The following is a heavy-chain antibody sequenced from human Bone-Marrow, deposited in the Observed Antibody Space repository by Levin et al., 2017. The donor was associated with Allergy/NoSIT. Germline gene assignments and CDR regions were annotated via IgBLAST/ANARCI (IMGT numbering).Heavy chain of an antibody. CDR2: INTNTGNP. V-gene: IGHV7-4-1*02. D-gene: IGHD1-26*01. Sequence: ASVKVSCKASGYTFTSYVMNWVRQAPGQGLEWMGWINTNTGNPTYAQGFTGRFVFSLDTSISTAYLQISSLTAEDTAVYYCARDGIVARPGYWGQGTLVTVSS. CDR1: GYTFTSYV. J-gene: IGHJ4*02. CDR3: ARDGIVARPGY.